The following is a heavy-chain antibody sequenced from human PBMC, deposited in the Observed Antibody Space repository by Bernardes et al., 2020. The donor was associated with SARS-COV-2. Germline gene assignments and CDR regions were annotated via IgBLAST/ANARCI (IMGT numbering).Heavy chain of an antibody. D-gene: IGHD1-26*01. CDR2: ISGSGDAT. CDR3: AKGSGSYYYFDY. V-gene: IGHV3-23*01. Sequence: GRSLRVSCVASGFTFSTYVMRWVRQAPGKGLEWVSSISGSGDATYYADSVKGRFTISKDNSKNTLYLQMNSLRAEDTAIYYCAKGSGSYYYFDYWGQGTLVTVSS. CDR1: GFTFSTYV. J-gene: IGHJ4*02.